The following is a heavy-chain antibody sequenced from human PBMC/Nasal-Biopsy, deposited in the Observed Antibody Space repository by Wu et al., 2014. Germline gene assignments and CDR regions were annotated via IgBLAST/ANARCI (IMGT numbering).Heavy chain of an antibody. J-gene: IGHJ4*02. V-gene: IGHV3-30*18. CDR2: ISYDGSNK. CDR1: GFTFSSYG. D-gene: IGHD5-12*01. Sequence: LRLSCAASGFTFSSYGMHWVRQAPGKGLEWVAVISYDGSNKYYADSVKGRFTISRDNSKNTLYLQMNSLRAEDTAVYYCAKDSSSYDFDYWGQGTLVTVSS. CDR3: AKDSSSYDFDY.